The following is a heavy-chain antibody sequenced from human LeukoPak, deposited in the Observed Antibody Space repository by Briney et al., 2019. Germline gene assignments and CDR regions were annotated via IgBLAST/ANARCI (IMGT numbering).Heavy chain of an antibody. CDR2: ISGSGGST. D-gene: IGHD3-3*01. Sequence: GGSLRLSCAASGFTFSSYAMSWVRPAPGKGLEWVSAISGSGGSTYYADSVRGRFTISRDNSKNTLYLQMNSLRAEDTAVYYCAKTGGRFLEWFDSFDYWGQGTLVTVSS. J-gene: IGHJ4*02. V-gene: IGHV3-23*01. CDR1: GFTFSSYA. CDR3: AKTGGRFLEWFDSFDY.